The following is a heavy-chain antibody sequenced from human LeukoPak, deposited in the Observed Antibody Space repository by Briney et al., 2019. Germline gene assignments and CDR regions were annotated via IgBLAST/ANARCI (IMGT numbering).Heavy chain of an antibody. CDR1: GFTFSSYG. CDR3: AKEASIVWFGELLYPVYFDY. CDR2: IRYDGSNK. Sequence: PGGSLRLSCAASGFTFSSYGMHWVRQAPGKGLEWVAFIRYDGSNKYYADSVKGRFTISRDNSKNTLYLQMNSLRAEDTAVYYCAKEASIVWFGELLYPVYFDYWGQGTLVTVSS. V-gene: IGHV3-30*02. J-gene: IGHJ4*02. D-gene: IGHD3-10*01.